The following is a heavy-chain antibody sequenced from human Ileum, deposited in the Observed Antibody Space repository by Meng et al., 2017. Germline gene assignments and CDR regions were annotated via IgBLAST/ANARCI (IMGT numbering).Heavy chain of an antibody. V-gene: IGHV4-4*02. D-gene: IGHD6-19*01. J-gene: IGHJ4*02. CDR2: MYPSGTT. CDR3: ARHIAVSGTRGFDS. CDR1: GAPINSGHW. Sequence: QGQLPASGPGRVQPSETLSLTCAVSGAPINSGHWWSWVRQPSGKGLEWIGEMYPSGTTNYNPSLKSRVTISMDTSKNQLSLKLSSVTAADTAVYYCARHIAVSGTRGFDSWGQGTLVTVSS.